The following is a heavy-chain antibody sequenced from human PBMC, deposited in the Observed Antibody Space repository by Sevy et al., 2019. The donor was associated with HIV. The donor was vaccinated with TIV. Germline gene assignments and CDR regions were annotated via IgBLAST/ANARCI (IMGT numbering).Heavy chain of an antibody. CDR2: IYYSGST. Sequence: SETLSLTCTVSGGSISSGDYYWSWIRQPPGKGLEWIGYIYYSGSTYYNPSLKSRVTISVDTSKNQFSLKLSSVTAADMAVYYCAAVLDEDYSNYHYYYGMDVWGQGTTVTVSS. CDR1: GGSISSGDYY. J-gene: IGHJ6*02. CDR3: AAVLDEDYSNYHYYYGMDV. D-gene: IGHD4-4*01. V-gene: IGHV4-30-4*01.